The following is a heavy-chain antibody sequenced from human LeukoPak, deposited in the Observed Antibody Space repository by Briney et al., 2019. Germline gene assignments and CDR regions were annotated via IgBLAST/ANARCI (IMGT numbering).Heavy chain of an antibody. Sequence: PSETLSLTCTVSGGSISSYYWSWIRQPPGKGLEWIGYIYYSGSTNYNPSLKSRVTISVDTSKNQFSLKLSSVTAADTAVYYCARDAILGYCSSTSCSGAFDIWGQGTMVTVSS. V-gene: IGHV4-59*01. CDR1: GGSISSYY. J-gene: IGHJ3*02. CDR3: ARDAILGYCSSTSCSGAFDI. D-gene: IGHD2-2*01. CDR2: IYYSGST.